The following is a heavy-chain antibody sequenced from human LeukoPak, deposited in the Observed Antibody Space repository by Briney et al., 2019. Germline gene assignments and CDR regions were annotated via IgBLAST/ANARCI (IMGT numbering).Heavy chain of an antibody. CDR2: IKQDGSET. V-gene: IGHV3-7*01. CDR3: ARDGYCSGGSCYYFDY. Sequence: GGSLRLSCATSGFTFRSYWMGWVRQAPGKGLEWVANIKQDGSETYYVDSVKGRFTISRDNAKNSLYLQMNSLRAEDTAVYYCARDGYCSGGSCYYFDYWGQGTLVTVSS. D-gene: IGHD2-15*01. J-gene: IGHJ4*02. CDR1: GFTFRSYW.